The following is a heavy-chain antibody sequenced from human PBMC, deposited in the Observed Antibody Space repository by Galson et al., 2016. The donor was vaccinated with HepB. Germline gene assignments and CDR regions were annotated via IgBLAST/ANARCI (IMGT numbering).Heavy chain of an antibody. J-gene: IGHJ4*02. V-gene: IGHV3-7*01. Sequence: SLRLSCADSTFTFSNYWMTWVRQDPGKGLEWVANIKPDGSEKYYVDSVKGRFTISRDNAKNSLYLQMNSLRAEDTAVYYCARRSCTAGRCYSASFLCFDSWGQGTLVTVSS. CDR3: ARRSCTAGRCYSASFLCFDS. CDR2: IKPDGSEK. CDR1: TFTFSNYW. D-gene: IGHD2-15*01.